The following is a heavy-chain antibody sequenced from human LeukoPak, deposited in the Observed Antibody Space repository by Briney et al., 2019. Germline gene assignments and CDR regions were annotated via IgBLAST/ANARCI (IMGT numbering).Heavy chain of an antibody. Sequence: SETLSLTCTVSGGSVSSGSYYWSWIRQPPGKGLEWIGYIYYSGSTNYNPSLKSRVTISVDTSKNQFSLKLSSVTAAGTAVYYCARGLTRWGQGTLVTVPS. J-gene: IGHJ4*02. CDR3: ARGLTR. CDR1: GGSVSSGSYY. CDR2: IYYSGST. D-gene: IGHD6-19*01. V-gene: IGHV4-61*01.